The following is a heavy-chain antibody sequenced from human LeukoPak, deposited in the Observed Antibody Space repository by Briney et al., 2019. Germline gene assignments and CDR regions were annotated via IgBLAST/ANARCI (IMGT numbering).Heavy chain of an antibody. Sequence: PGGSLRLSCAASGFTFSGSAMHWVRQAPGKGLEWVSYISTGSSTTYYADSVKGRFTISRDNVENSLYLQMNSLRDEDTAVYYCARVAAGYSVNYFDYWGQGTLVTVSS. D-gene: IGHD4-23*01. CDR1: GFTFSGSA. CDR3: ARVAAGYSVNYFDY. J-gene: IGHJ4*02. V-gene: IGHV3-48*02. CDR2: ISTGSSTT.